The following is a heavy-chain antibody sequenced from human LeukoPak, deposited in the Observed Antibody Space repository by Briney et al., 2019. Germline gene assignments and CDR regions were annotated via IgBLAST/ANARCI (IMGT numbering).Heavy chain of an antibody. CDR2: IKQDGSEK. D-gene: IGHD3-22*01. CDR1: GFTFSRYW. CDR3: ARYDSSGYYYYCYMDV. Sequence: GGSLRLSCVASGFTFSRYWMSWVRQAPGKGLEWVANIKQDGSEKYYVDSVKGRFTISRDNAKNSLYLQMNSLRAEDTAVYYCARYDSSGYYYYCYMDVWGKGTTVTVSS. J-gene: IGHJ6*03. V-gene: IGHV3-7*01.